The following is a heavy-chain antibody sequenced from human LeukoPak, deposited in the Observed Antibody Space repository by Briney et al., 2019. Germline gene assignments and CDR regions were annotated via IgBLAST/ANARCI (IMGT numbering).Heavy chain of an antibody. D-gene: IGHD3-22*01. CDR3: ARGPWGSSGLYYFDY. Sequence: SETLSLTCTVSGGSINSYYWSWIRQPPGKGLEWIGYISYSGSTSYNPSLKSRVTMSVDTSKNQFSLKLSSVTAADTAVYYCARGPWGSSGLYYFDYWGQGTLVTVSS. V-gene: IGHV4-59*12. J-gene: IGHJ4*02. CDR2: ISYSGST. CDR1: GGSINSYY.